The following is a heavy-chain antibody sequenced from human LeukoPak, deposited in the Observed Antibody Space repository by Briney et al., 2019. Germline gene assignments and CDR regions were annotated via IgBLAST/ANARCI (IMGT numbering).Heavy chain of an antibody. V-gene: IGHV3-20*04. D-gene: IGHD6-13*01. CDR2: ISWNGGST. Sequence: GGSLRLSCAASGFTFDDYAMHWVRQAPGKGLEWVSGISWNGGSTGYADSVKGRFTISRDNAKNSLYLQMNSLRAEDTALYYCARDLVYRVAAAGYFFDYWGQGALVTVSS. J-gene: IGHJ4*02. CDR3: ARDLVYRVAAAGYFFDY. CDR1: GFTFDDYA.